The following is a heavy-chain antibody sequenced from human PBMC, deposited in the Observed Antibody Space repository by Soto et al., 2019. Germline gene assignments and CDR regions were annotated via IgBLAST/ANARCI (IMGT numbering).Heavy chain of an antibody. CDR1: GFTFSSYG. CDR3: AKDVRSSSWAFDY. Sequence: RRLSCAASGFTFSSYGMHWVRQAPGKGLEWVAVISYDGSNKYYADSVKGRFTISRDNSKNTLYLQMNSLRAEDTAVYYCAKDVRSSSWAFDYWGQGTLVTVCS. V-gene: IGHV3-30*18. J-gene: IGHJ4*02. D-gene: IGHD6-13*01. CDR2: ISYDGSNK.